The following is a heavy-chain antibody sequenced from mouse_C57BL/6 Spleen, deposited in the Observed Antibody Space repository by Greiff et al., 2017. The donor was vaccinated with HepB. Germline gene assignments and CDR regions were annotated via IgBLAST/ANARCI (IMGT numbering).Heavy chain of an antibody. Sequence: EVKLMESGPGLVKPSQSLSLTCSVTGYSITSGYYWNWIRQFPGNKLEWMGYISYDGSNNYNPSLKNRISITRDTSKNQFFLKLNSVTTEDTATYYCARDGGYEGYAMDYWGQGTSVTVSS. V-gene: IGHV3-6*01. J-gene: IGHJ4*01. D-gene: IGHD2-3*01. CDR2: ISYDGSN. CDR1: GYSITSGYY. CDR3: ARDGGYEGYAMDY.